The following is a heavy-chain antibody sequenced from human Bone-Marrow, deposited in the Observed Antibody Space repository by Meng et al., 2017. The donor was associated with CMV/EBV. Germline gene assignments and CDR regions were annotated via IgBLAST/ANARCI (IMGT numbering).Heavy chain of an antibody. CDR3: AREPNYYSSSGYPLDY. V-gene: IGHV3-30*02. D-gene: IGHD3-22*01. CDR1: GFTFSSYG. Sequence: GESLKISCAASGFTFSSYGMHWVRQAPGKGLEWVAFIRYDGSNKYYADSVKGRFTISRDNSKNMLYLQMNSLRAEDTAVYYCAREPNYYSSSGYPLDYWGQGTLVTVSS. CDR2: IRYDGSNK. J-gene: IGHJ4*02.